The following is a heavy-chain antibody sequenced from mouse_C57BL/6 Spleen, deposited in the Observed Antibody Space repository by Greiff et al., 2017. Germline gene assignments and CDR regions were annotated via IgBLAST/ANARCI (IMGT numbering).Heavy chain of an antibody. CDR1: GFTFSSYA. Sequence: EVKLMESGGGLVKPGGSLKLSCAASGFTFSSYAMSWVRQTPEKRLEWVATISDGGSYTYYPDNVKGRFTISRENAKNNLYLQMSHLKSEDTAMYYCARDDYDYWGQGTTLTVSS. CDR2: ISDGGSYT. J-gene: IGHJ2*01. CDR3: ARDDYDY. V-gene: IGHV5-4*01. D-gene: IGHD2-4*01.